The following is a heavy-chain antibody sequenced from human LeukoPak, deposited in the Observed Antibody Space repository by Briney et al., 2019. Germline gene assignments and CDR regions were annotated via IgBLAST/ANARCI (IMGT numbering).Heavy chain of an antibody. V-gene: IGHV3-48*01. CDR3: ARHEKEDYFDY. Sequence: GGSLRLSCVASGFTFSSYSMNWVRQAPGKGLEWVSYISSSSSTIYYADSVKGRFTISRDNAKNSLYLQMNSLRAEDTAVYYCARHEKEDYFDYWGQGTLVTVSS. CDR2: ISSSSSTI. CDR1: GFTFSSYS. J-gene: IGHJ4*02.